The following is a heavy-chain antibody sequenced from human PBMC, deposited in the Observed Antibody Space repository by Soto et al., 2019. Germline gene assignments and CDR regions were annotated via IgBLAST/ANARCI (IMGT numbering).Heavy chain of an antibody. D-gene: IGHD1-20*01. CDR3: ASDDTWTKPTGYFDY. Sequence: QVQLVQSGAEVKKPGASVKVSCKASGYTFTSYYMHWVRQAPGQGLEWMGIINPSGGSTSYAQKFQGRVTMTRDTSTSTVYMELSSLRAEDTAVYYCASDDTWTKPTGYFDYWGQGTLVTVSS. CDR2: INPSGGST. J-gene: IGHJ4*02. V-gene: IGHV1-46*01. CDR1: GYTFTSYY.